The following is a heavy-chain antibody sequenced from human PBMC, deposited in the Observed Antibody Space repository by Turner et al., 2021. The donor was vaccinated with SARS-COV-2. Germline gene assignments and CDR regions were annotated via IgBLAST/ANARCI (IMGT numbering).Heavy chain of an antibody. CDR1: GFTVSSNY. CDR2: ISSGGNT. D-gene: IGHD6-13*01. CDR3: ASGSGWLIDY. J-gene: IGHJ4*02. V-gene: IGHV3-53*01. Sequence: VQLVAPGGGLIQPGGSLRLSCAASGFTVSSNYMSWVRQAPGKGLEWVAVISSGGNTYYADSVKGRFTISRDNSKNTLYLQMNSLRAVDTAVYYCASGSGWLIDYWGQGTLVTVSS.